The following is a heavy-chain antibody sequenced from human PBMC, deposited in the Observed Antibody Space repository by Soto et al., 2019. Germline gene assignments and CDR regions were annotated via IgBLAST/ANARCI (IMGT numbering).Heavy chain of an antibody. CDR2: INKEGGGK. CDR1: EFTF. Sequence: EVQLVESGGGLVQPGGSLRLSCAVSEFTFMTWVRQAPGKGLEWVANINKEGGGKHYLESVRGRFTISRDNAKKSLYLEMNSLRAEDTAVYYCAGGSGWTSDTWGQGTLVTVSS. CDR3: AGGSGWTSDT. J-gene: IGHJ5*02. V-gene: IGHV3-7*05. D-gene: IGHD6-19*01.